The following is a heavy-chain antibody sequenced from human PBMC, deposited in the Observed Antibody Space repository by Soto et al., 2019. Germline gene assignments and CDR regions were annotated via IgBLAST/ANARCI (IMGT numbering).Heavy chain of an antibody. CDR2: IYHSGST. D-gene: IGHD3-3*01. J-gene: IGHJ4*02. CDR3: AARVWSGHGR. V-gene: IGHV4-4*02. Sequence: QVQLQESGPGLVKPSGTLSLTCGVSGDSITSNNWWSWDRQPPGKGLEWIGEIYHSGSTNYNPSLKSRVTISVDKSKNQSSLKLTSVTAADTGVYFCAARVWSGHGRWGQGTLVTVSS. CDR1: GDSITSNNW.